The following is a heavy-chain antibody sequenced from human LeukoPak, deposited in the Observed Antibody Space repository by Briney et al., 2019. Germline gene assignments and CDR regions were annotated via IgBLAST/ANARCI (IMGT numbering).Heavy chain of an antibody. D-gene: IGHD3-10*01. CDR1: GGTFSSYA. CDR2: ISGGGGST. Sequence: SCKASGGTFSSYAMSWVRQAPGKGLEWVSAISGGGGSTYYADSVKGRFTISRDNSKNTLYLQMNSLRAEDTAVYYCANQVAYGSGSYYLRPYYFDYWGQGTLVTVSS. J-gene: IGHJ4*02. V-gene: IGHV3-23*01. CDR3: ANQVAYGSGSYYLRPYYFDY.